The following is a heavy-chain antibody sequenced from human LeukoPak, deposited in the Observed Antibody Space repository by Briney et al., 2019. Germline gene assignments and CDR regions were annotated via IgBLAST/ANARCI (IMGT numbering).Heavy chain of an antibody. CDR3: ANLPGELSLNWFDP. CDR1: GFTFSSYA. CDR2: ISGSGGST. V-gene: IGHV3-23*01. D-gene: IGHD3-16*02. Sequence: GSLRLSCAASGFTFSSYAMSWVRQAPGKGLEWVSAISGSGGSTYYADSVKGRFTISRDNSKNTLYLQMNSLRAEDTAVYYCANLPGELSLNWFDPWGQGTLVTVSS. J-gene: IGHJ5*02.